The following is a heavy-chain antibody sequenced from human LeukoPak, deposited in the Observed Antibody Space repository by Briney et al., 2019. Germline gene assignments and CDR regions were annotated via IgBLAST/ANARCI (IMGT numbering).Heavy chain of an antibody. Sequence: GASVKVSCKASGYTFTSYDINWVRQATGQGLEWMGWMNPNSGNTGYAQKFQGRVTITRNTSISTAYMELSSLRSEDTAVYYCARARITYCSSTSCYSDWFDPWGQGTLVTVSS. CDR1: GYTFTSYD. V-gene: IGHV1-8*03. CDR2: MNPNSGNT. J-gene: IGHJ5*02. CDR3: ARARITYCSSTSCYSDWFDP. D-gene: IGHD2-2*01.